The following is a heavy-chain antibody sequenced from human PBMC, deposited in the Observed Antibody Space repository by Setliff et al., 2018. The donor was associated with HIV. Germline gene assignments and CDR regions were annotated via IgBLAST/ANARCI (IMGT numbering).Heavy chain of an antibody. Sequence: PSETLSLTCTVSGGSISSSSYYWGWIRQPPGKGLEWIGSIYYSGSTYYNPSLKSRVTISVDTSKNQFSLKLSSVTAADTAVYYCARRLVQGVYFAFGFDPWGQGTLVTVSS. CDR1: GGSISSSSYY. V-gene: IGHV4-39*01. D-gene: IGHD3-10*01. J-gene: IGHJ5*02. CDR2: IYYSGST. CDR3: ARRLVQGVYFAFGFDP.